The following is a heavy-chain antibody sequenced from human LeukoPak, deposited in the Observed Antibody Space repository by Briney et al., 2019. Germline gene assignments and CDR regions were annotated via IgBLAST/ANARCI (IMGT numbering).Heavy chain of an antibody. D-gene: IGHD6-19*01. CDR3: ARPREVAGDGGGDAFDI. V-gene: IGHV3-48*03. CDR2: ISSSGSTI. Sequence: GGSLRLSCAASGFTFSSYEMNWVRQAPGKGLEWVSYISSSGSTIYYGDSVKGRFTISRDNAKNSLYLQMNSLRAEDTAVYYCARPREVAGDGGGDAFDIWGQGTMVTVSS. J-gene: IGHJ3*02. CDR1: GFTFSSYE.